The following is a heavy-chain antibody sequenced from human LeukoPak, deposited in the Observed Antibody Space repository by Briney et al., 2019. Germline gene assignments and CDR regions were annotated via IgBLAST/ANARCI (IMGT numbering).Heavy chain of an antibody. CDR3: ARDRVVGLGIDNAFDI. CDR2: XIPVFGTA. D-gene: IGHD2-15*01. CDR1: GGTFSSYA. Sequence: ASVKVSCKASGGTFSSYAISWVRQAPGQGLEXXGXXIPVFGTANYAQKFQGRVTITADESTSTAYMELSSLRSEDTAVYYCARDRVVGLGIDNAFDIWGHGTMVTVSS. V-gene: IGHV1-69*13. J-gene: IGHJ3*02.